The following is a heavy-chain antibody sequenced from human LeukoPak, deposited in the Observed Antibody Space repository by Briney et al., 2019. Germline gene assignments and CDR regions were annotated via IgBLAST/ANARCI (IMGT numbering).Heavy chain of an antibody. D-gene: IGHD3-22*01. Sequence: GSLRLSCAASGFTFSSYSMNWVRQAPGKGLEWVSAISGSGGSTYYADSVKGRFTISRDNSKNTLYLQMNSLRAEVTAVYYCAKLRSSGYYYPADYWGQGTLVTVSS. J-gene: IGHJ4*02. CDR1: GFTFSSYS. CDR2: ISGSGGST. V-gene: IGHV3-23*01. CDR3: AKLRSSGYYYPADY.